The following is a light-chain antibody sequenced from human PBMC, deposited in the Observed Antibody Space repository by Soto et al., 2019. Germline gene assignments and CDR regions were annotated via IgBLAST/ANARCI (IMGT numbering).Light chain of an antibody. CDR1: QSVSIY. V-gene: IGKV3-11*01. J-gene: IGKJ4*02. CDR3: QHRYSWPLT. Sequence: EIVLTQSPATLSLSPGERATLSCRASQSVSIYLAWYQHRPGQAPRLLIYDASNRATGIPARFSGRGSGTDCTLTISSLEPEDFAVYYCQHRYSWPLTVGGGTRVEIK. CDR2: DAS.